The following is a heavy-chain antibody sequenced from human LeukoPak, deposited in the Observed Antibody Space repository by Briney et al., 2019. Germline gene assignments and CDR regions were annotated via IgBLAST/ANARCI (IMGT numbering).Heavy chain of an antibody. D-gene: IGHD6-19*01. J-gene: IGHJ4*02. CDR3: ARDSGWVSENFDY. CDR1: GGTLSSYA. V-gene: IGHV1-69*13. CDR2: IIPIFGTA. Sequence: SVKVSCKASGGTLSSYAISCVRQAPGQGLEWMGGIIPIFGTANYAQKFQGRVTITADESTSTAYMELSSLRSEDTAVYYCARDSGWVSENFDYWGQGTLVTVSS.